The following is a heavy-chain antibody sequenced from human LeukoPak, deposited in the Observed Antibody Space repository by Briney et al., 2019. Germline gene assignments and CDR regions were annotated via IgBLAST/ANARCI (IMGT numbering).Heavy chain of an antibody. CDR1: GGSISSSSYY. CDR2: IYYSGST. D-gene: IGHD5-12*01. J-gene: IGHJ3*02. V-gene: IGHV4-39*07. CDR3: ASSNSGEDAFDI. Sequence: PSETLSLTCTVSGGSISSSSYYWGWIRQPPGKGLEWIGSIYYSGSTYYNPSLKSRVTISVDTSKNQFSLKLSSVTAADTAVYYCASSNSGEDAFDIWGQGTMVTVSS.